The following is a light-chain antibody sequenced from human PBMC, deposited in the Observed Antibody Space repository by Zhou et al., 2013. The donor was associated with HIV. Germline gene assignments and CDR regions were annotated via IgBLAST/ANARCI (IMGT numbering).Light chain of an antibody. V-gene: IGKV3-11*01. J-gene: IGKJ3*01. CDR2: DSV. CDR3: QQHSSSFT. Sequence: VVMTQSPAFLSVSPGERVTLSCRASQSVDSSYLAWYQQKPGQAPRLLIYDSVNRATGIPARFRGGGSGTDFTLTISSLEPEDFAVYYCQQHSSSFTFGPGTIVEIK. CDR1: QSVDSSY.